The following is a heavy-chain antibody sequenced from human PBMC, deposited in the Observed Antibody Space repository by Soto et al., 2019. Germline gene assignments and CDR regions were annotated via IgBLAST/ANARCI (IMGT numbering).Heavy chain of an antibody. D-gene: IGHD4-17*01. CDR2: ISSSGSAI. J-gene: IGHJ6*02. CDR1: GFTFSDYY. V-gene: IGHV3-11*01. Sequence: QVQLVESGGDLVKPGGSLRLSCAASGFTFSDYYLSWIRQAPGKGLEWVSYISSSGSAIYYADSVKGRFTISRDNAKNSLYLQMNSLRAEDTALYYCARADTVTTSPYYFYGLDVWGQGTTVTVSS. CDR3: ARADTVTTSPYYFYGLDV.